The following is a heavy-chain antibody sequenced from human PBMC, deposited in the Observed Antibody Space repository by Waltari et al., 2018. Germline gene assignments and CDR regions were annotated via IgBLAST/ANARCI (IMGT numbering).Heavy chain of an antibody. Sequence: QVQLQESGPGLVKPSETLSLTCTVSGGSISSYYWSCRRQPAGKGLEWIGRIYISGRPHYNPSLQSRVTRSLDTSKNHFSLTLSSVTAADTAVYYCAWVFWTSASSGVSFLDPWGQGTLVTVSS. CDR2: IYISGRP. D-gene: IGHD3-3*01. J-gene: IGHJ5*02. CDR3: AWVFWTSASSGVSFLDP. CDR1: GGSISSYY. V-gene: IGHV4-4*07.